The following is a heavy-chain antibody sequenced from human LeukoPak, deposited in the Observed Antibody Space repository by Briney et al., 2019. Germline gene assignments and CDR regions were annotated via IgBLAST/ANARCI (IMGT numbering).Heavy chain of an antibody. CDR2: IKPDGSEE. V-gene: IGHV3-7*01. CDR3: VRHTY. J-gene: IGHJ3*01. Sequence: PGGSLRLSCASSGFTFSNYWMTWVRQAPGKGLEWVANIKPDGSEEYYVDSVKGRFSISRDNDKKSVYLQMNSLRVEDTVVYYCVRHTYWGQGTMVTVSS. CDR1: GFTFSNYW.